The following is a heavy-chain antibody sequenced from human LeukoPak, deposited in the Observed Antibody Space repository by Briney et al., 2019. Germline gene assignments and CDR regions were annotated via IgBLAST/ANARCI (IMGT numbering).Heavy chain of an antibody. V-gene: IGHV3-23*01. D-gene: IGHD3/OR15-3a*01. J-gene: IGHJ4*02. Sequence: PGASLRLSCAASGFTFSMYAMSWVRQAPGKGLEWVSGISGSGGKTYYADSVKGRFTISRDNSKNTLYLQMNSLRAEDTATYYCAKDHTLWSGAYYFDYWGQGALVTVSS. CDR2: ISGSGGKT. CDR3: AKDHTLWSGAYYFDY. CDR1: GFTFSMYA.